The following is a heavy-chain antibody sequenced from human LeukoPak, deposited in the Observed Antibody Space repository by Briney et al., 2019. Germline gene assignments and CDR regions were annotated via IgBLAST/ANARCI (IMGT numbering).Heavy chain of an antibody. CDR3: AKVETSGGANCYALDY. V-gene: IGHV3-23*01. J-gene: IGHJ4*02. CDR2: ISGSDGST. D-gene: IGHD2-2*01. Sequence: PGGTLRLSCAASGFTFSSYAMTWVRQAPGKGLEWVSAISGSDGSTYYADSVKGPFTISRDASQNTLYLQMNSLSAEDTAVYYCAKVETSGGANCYALDYWGQGTLVTVSS. CDR1: GFTFSSYA.